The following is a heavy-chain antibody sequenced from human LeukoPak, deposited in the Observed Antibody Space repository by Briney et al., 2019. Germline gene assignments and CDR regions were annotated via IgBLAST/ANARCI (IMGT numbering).Heavy chain of an antibody. CDR1: GGSISSYY. J-gene: IGHJ4*02. CDR3: ARAKYSSSPFDY. V-gene: IGHV4-59*06. CDR2: IYYSGST. D-gene: IGHD6-6*01. Sequence: ASETLSLTCTVSGGSISSYYWSWIRQPPGKGLEWIGYIYYSGSTYYNPSLKSRVTISVDTSKNQFSLKLSSVTAADTAVYYCARAKYSSSPFDYWGQGTLATVSS.